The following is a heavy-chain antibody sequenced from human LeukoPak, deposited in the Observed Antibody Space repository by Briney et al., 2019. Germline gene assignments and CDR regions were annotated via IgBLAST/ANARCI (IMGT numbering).Heavy chain of an antibody. CDR2: IRYDGSEE. CDR3: ARCVNGVCRAFDY. CDR1: GLTFSSYG. D-gene: IGHD2-8*01. J-gene: IGHJ4*02. Sequence: PGGPLRLSCAASGLTFSSYGMDWVRQAPGKGLEWVSYIRYDGSEEYYADSVKGRFTISRDNSKSTLYVQMNSLRAEDTAVYYCARCVNGVCRAFDYWGQGTLVTVSS. V-gene: IGHV3-30*02.